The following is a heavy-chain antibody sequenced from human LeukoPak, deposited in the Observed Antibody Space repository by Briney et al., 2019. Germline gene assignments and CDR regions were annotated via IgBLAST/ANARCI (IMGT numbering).Heavy chain of an antibody. CDR1: GGSFSGYY. CDR2: INHSGST. CDR3: ARDVAPYYDSSGYYPHP. V-gene: IGHV4-34*01. J-gene: IGHJ5*02. D-gene: IGHD3-22*01. Sequence: PSETLSLTCAVYGGSFSGYYWSWIRQPPGKGLEWIGEINHSGSTNYNPSLKSRVTISVDTSKNQFSLKLSSVTAADTAVYYCARDVAPYYDSSGYYPHPWGQGTLVTVSS.